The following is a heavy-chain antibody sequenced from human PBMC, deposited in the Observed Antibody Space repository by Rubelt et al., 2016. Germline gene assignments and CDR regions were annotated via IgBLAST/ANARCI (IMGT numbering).Heavy chain of an antibody. D-gene: IGHD5-18*01. Sequence: QVQLVQSGAEVKKPGASVKVSYKASGYTFTSYDINWVRQATGQGLEWMGWMHCNNGNTGYAQKFQGRVTITRDTSASTAYMELSSLISEDTAVYYLAGPGIQLGFWGQGTLVTVSS. CDR1: GYTFTSYD. J-gene: IGHJ4*02. CDR2: MHCNNGNT. V-gene: IGHV1-8*01. CDR3: AGPGIQLGF.